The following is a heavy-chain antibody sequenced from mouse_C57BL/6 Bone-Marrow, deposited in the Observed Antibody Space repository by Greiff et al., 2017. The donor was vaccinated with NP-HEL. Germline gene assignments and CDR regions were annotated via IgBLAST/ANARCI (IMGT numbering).Heavy chain of an antibody. V-gene: IGHV5-4*01. CDR1: GFTFSSYA. J-gene: IGHJ4*01. CDR3: ARDDYAGDYYAMDY. D-gene: IGHD2-4*01. CDR2: ISDGGSYT. Sequence: EVQVVESGGGLVKPGGSLKLSCAASGFTFSSYAMSWVRQTPEKRLEWVATISDGGSYTYYPDNVKGRFTISRDNAKNNLYLQMSHLKSEDTAMYYCARDDYAGDYYAMDYWGQGTAVTVSS.